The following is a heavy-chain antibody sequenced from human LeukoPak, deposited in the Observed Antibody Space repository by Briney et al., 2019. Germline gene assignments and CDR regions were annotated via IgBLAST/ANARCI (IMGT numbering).Heavy chain of an antibody. CDR1: GGSVSSYY. J-gene: IGHJ4*02. Sequence: SETLSLTCTVSGGSVSSYYWSWIRQPPGKGLEWIGYIYYSGSTNYNPSLKSRVTISVDTSKNQFSLKLSSVTAADTAVYYCARSARWLPFDYWGQGTLVTVSS. V-gene: IGHV4-59*02. CDR3: ARSARWLPFDY. D-gene: IGHD5-24*01. CDR2: IYYSGST.